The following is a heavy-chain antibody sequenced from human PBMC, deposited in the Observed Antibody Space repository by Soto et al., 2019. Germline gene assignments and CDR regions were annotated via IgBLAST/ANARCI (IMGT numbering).Heavy chain of an antibody. D-gene: IGHD2-2*01. CDR1: GGSFSGYY. V-gene: IGHV4-34*01. J-gene: IGHJ4*02. CDR2: INHSGST. Sequence: ASGTLSLTCAVYGGSFSGYYWSWIRQPPGKGLEWIGEINHSGSTDYNPSLKSRVTISVDTSKNQFSLKLSSVTAADTAVYYCARGLGTPPRVVLDYWGQGTLVTVSS. CDR3: ARGLGTPPRVVLDY.